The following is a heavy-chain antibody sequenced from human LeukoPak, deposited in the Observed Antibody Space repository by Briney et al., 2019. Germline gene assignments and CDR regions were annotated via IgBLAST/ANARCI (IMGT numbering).Heavy chain of an antibody. CDR3: AKDIFNLAYCGGDCYSGFDY. Sequence: GGSLRLSCAASGFTFDDYAMHWVRQAPGKGLEWVSLISGDGGSTYYADSVKGRFNISRDNSKNSLYLQMNSLRTEDTALYHCAKDIFNLAYCGGDCYSGFDYWGQGTLVTVSS. CDR1: GFTFDDYA. CDR2: ISGDGGST. D-gene: IGHD2-21*02. V-gene: IGHV3-43*02. J-gene: IGHJ4*02.